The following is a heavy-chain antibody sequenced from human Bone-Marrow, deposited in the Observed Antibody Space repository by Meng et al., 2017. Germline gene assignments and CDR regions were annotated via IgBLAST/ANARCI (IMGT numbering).Heavy chain of an antibody. CDR1: GFTFSSYA. D-gene: IGHD4-17*01. CDR2: ISYDGSNK. J-gene: IGHJ4*02. Sequence: GESLKISCAASGFTFSSYAMHWVRQAPGKGLEWVAVISYDGSNKYYADSVKGRFTISRDNAKKLVYLQMNSLRAEDTAVYYCARDDYEGRGFDYWGQGTLVTVSS. CDR3: ARDDYEGRGFDY. V-gene: IGHV3-30*07.